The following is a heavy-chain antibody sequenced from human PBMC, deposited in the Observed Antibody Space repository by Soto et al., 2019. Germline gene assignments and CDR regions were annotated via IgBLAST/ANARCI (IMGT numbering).Heavy chain of an antibody. Sequence: SETLSLTCTVSGGSISSGGYYWSWIRQHPGKGLEWIGYIYYSGSTYYNPSLKSRVTISVDTSKNQFSLKLSSVTAADTAVYYCARECLHTIVVVVAATRRGFDPWGQGTLVTVSS. CDR3: ARECLHTIVVVVAATRRGFDP. CDR1: GGSISSGGYY. CDR2: IYYSGST. V-gene: IGHV4-31*03. D-gene: IGHD2-15*01. J-gene: IGHJ5*02.